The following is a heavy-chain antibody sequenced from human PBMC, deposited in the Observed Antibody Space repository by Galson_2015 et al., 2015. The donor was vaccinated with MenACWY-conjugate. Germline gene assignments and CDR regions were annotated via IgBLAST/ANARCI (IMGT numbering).Heavy chain of an antibody. CDR1: GYNFITYW. CDR2: ISPIDSTT. Sequence: QSGAEVKKPGESLKISCKGSGYNFITYWIGWVRQMPGKGLEWVGLISPIDSTTRYSPAFEGQVTISADKSISTAYLQWNSLQASDTAMYYCARHPPGGRGMDVWGQGTTVTVSS. J-gene: IGHJ6*02. V-gene: IGHV5-51*01. D-gene: IGHD1-26*01. CDR3: ARHPPGGRGMDV.